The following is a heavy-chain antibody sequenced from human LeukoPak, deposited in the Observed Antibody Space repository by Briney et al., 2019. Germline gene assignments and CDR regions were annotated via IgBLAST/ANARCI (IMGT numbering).Heavy chain of an antibody. D-gene: IGHD2-2*01. J-gene: IGHJ3*02. V-gene: IGHV3-66*01. CDR2: IYSGGST. CDR3: ASGNYCSSTSCYGYAFDI. CDR1: GFTVSSNY. Sequence: PGGSLRLSCAASGFTVSSNYMSWVRQAPGKGLEWVSVIYSGGSTYYADSVKGRFTISRDNSKNTLYLQMNSLRAEDTAVYYCASGNYCSSTSCYGYAFDIWGQGTMVTVSS.